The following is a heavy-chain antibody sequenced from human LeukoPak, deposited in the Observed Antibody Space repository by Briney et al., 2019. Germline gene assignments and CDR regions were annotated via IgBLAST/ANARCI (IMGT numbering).Heavy chain of an antibody. D-gene: IGHD2-21*02. Sequence: PSETLSLTCAVYGGSFSGYYWSWIRQPPGKGLEWIGEINHSGSTNYNPSLKSRVTISVDTSKNQFSLKLSSVTAADTAVYYCARAGAYCGGDCSPREDYFDYWGQGTLVTVSS. J-gene: IGHJ4*02. CDR2: INHSGST. CDR1: GGSFSGYY. CDR3: ARAGAYCGGDCSPREDYFDY. V-gene: IGHV4-34*01.